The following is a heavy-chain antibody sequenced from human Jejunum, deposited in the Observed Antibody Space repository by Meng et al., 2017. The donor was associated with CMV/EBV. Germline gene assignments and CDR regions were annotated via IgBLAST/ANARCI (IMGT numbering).Heavy chain of an antibody. V-gene: IGHV4-39*01. Sequence: SPVSGVSIRSTTYYWGWLLQPPETGLEWIGTISYSGTTPYNPSLKSRVTLFVDTSKNQFSLKLSSVTAADTAVYYCAIIYIYDPFGPWGQGTLVTVSS. CDR1: GVSIRSTTYY. CDR2: ISYSGTT. CDR3: AIIYIYDPFGP. J-gene: IGHJ5*02. D-gene: IGHD5-18*01.